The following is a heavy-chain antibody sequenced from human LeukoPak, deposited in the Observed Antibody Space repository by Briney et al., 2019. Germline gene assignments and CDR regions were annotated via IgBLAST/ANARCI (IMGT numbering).Heavy chain of an antibody. V-gene: IGHV4-30-2*01. Sequence: SETLSLTCAVSGGSISSGGYSWSWIRQPPGKGLEWIGYIYHSGSTNYNPSLKSRVTISVDRSKNQFSLKLSSVTAADTAVYYCARAIAAAGISFDYWGQGTLVTVSS. D-gene: IGHD6-13*01. CDR2: IYHSGST. CDR3: ARAIAAAGISFDY. J-gene: IGHJ4*02. CDR1: GGSISSGGYS.